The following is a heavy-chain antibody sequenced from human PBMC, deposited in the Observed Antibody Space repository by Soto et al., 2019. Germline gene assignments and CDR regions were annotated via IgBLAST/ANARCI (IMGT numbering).Heavy chain of an antibody. J-gene: IGHJ3*02. CDR2: ISGSGSST. Sequence: EGQLLESGGGLVQPGGSLRLSCAASGFTFSDYAMSWVRHAPGKGLEWVSGISGSGSSTNYADSVKGRFTISRDTSKDTLYLQMNSLRAEDTAVYYCTNDRSGWINAFDIWGQGTMVTVSS. CDR1: GFTFSDYA. CDR3: TNDRSGWINAFDI. V-gene: IGHV3-23*01. D-gene: IGHD6-19*01.